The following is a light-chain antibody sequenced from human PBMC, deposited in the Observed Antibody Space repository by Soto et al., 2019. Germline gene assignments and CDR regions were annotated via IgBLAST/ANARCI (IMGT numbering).Light chain of an antibody. CDR2: EVS. J-gene: IGLJ3*02. CDR3: SSYAGTTNLV. CDR1: SSDVGGYND. V-gene: IGLV2-8*01. Sequence: QSALTQPPSASGSPGQSVTISCTGTSSDVGGYNDVSWYQQYPGKAPKIMMYEVSERPSGVPVRFSGSKSGNTASLTVSGLQAEDEAEYYCSSYAGTTNLVVGGGTKLTVL.